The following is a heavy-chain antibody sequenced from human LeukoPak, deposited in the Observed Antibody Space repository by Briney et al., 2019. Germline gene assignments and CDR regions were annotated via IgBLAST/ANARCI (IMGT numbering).Heavy chain of an antibody. Sequence: GGSLRLSCAASGFTFSDYYMSWIRQAPGKGPEWVSYISSSGSTIYYADSVKGRFTISRDNAKNSLYLQMNSLRAEDTAVYYCARDSFKEYDSSGSNWFDPWGQGTLVTVSS. J-gene: IGHJ5*02. D-gene: IGHD3-22*01. CDR1: GFTFSDYY. CDR3: ARDSFKEYDSSGSNWFDP. CDR2: ISSSGSTI. V-gene: IGHV3-11*01.